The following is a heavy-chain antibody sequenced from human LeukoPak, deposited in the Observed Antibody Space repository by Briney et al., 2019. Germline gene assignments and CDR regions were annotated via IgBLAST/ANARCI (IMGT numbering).Heavy chain of an antibody. V-gene: IGHV4-59*01. J-gene: IGHJ4*02. Sequence: PSETLSLTCTVSGDSMSSYYWSWVRQPPGKGLEWIWYVHYSGSTDYNPSLKSRVTISVDTSKNQFSLRLSSVTAADTAVYYCARGGWSKDYWGQGTLVTVSS. CDR3: ARGGWSKDY. CDR1: GDSMSSYY. CDR2: VHYSGST. D-gene: IGHD2-8*01.